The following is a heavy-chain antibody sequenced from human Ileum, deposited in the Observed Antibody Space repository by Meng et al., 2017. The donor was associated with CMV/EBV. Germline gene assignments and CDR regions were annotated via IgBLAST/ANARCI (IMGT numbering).Heavy chain of an antibody. V-gene: IGHV2-5*02. J-gene: IGHJ4*02. Sequence: VGVGWLRQPPGKALEWLAFIYWDDDKRYNPSLKNRLTTTKDAPKNQVALTVTNMDPADTATYYCVHRKDYSGNWNGGSADFWGQGALVPSPQ. CDR1: VG. D-gene: IGHD1-1*01. CDR2: IYWDDDK. CDR3: VHRKDYSGNWNGGSADF.